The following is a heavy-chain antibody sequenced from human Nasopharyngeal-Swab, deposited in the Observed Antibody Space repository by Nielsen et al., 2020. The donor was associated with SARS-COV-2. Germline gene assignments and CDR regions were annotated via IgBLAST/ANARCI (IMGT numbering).Heavy chain of an antibody. CDR3: ARGGSSGWYTDY. Sequence: GESLKISCAASGFTFSSYSMNWVRRAPGKGLEWVSSISSSSSYIYYADSVKGRFTISRDNAKNSLYLQMNSLRAEDTAVYYCARGGSSGWYTDYWGQGTLVTVSS. D-gene: IGHD6-19*01. CDR1: GFTFSSYS. CDR2: ISSSSSYI. V-gene: IGHV3-21*01. J-gene: IGHJ4*02.